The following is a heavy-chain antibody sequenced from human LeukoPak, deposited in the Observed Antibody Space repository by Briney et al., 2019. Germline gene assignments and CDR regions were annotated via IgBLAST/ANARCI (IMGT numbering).Heavy chain of an antibody. J-gene: IGHJ4*02. V-gene: IGHV3-48*03. D-gene: IGHD5-18*01. CDR2: ISSSGSTI. CDR3: ARDPPYSYGPSDY. CDR1: GFTFSSYE. Sequence: GGSLRLSCAASGFTFSSYEMNWVRQAPGKGLEWVSYISSSGSTIYYADSVKGRFTISRDNAKNSLYLQMNSLRAEDTAVYYCARDPPYSYGPSDYWGQGTLVTVSS.